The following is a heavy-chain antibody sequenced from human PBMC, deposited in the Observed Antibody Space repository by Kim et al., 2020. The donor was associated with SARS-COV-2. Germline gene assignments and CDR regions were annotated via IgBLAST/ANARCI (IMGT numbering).Heavy chain of an antibody. J-gene: IGHJ4*02. CDR1: GFTFDDYA. V-gene: IGHV3-9*01. D-gene: IGHD6-13*01. CDR2: ISLNSGSI. Sequence: GGSLRLSCAASGFTFDDYAMHWVRQAPGKGLEWVSGISLNSGSIGYADSVKGRFTISRDNAKNSLYLQMNSLRGEDTALYYCTKDSSSWSGLDYWGQGTLVTVSS. CDR3: TKDSSSWSGLDY.